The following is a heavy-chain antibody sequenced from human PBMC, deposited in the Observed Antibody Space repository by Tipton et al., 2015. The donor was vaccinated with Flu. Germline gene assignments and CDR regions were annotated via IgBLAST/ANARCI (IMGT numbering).Heavy chain of an antibody. CDR2: IYPGDSAT. D-gene: IGHD3-16*01. J-gene: IGHJ3*02. V-gene: IGHV5-51*01. Sequence: QLVQSGAEVKKPGESLKISCKGSGYSFTTYWIAWVRQMPGKGLEWMGIIYPGDSATRYSPSFQGQVTISADKSISTAYLQWSSLKASDIAMYHCARRGGMESREGNAAFDIWGQGAMVTVSS. CDR3: ARRGGMESREGNAAFDI. CDR1: GYSFTTYW.